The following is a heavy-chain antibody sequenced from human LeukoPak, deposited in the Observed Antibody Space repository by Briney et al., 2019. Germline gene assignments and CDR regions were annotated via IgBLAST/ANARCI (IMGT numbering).Heavy chain of an antibody. D-gene: IGHD6-13*01. J-gene: IGHJ4*02. V-gene: IGHV5-10-1*01. CDR2: VDPTDSDA. Sequence: GESLKISFKGSGFIFNNYWITWVRQMPGKGLEWMGIVDPTDSDAAYTPSFQGHVTISADTSISTVYLQWSSLRASDTAIYYCARRARYHSSFPLDFWGQGTLVTVSS. CDR3: ARRARYHSSFPLDF. CDR1: GFIFNNYW.